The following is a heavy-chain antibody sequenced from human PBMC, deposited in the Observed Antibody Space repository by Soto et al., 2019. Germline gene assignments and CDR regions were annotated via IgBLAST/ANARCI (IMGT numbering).Heavy chain of an antibody. CDR3: ERVRVFGVVPGWFDR. D-gene: IGHD3-3*01. V-gene: IGHV6-1*01. Sequence: SQTLSLTCAISGDSVSSNSAAWNWIRQSPSRGLEWLGRTYYRSKWYNDYAVSVKRRITINPDTSKNQFSLQLNTVTPEATASYYCERVRVFGVVPGWFDRWGQGALVTVSS. J-gene: IGHJ5*02. CDR1: GDSVSSNSAA. CDR2: TYYRSKWYN.